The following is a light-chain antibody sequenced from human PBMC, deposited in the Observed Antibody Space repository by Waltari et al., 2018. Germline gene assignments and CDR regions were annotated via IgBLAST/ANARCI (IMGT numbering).Light chain of an antibody. CDR2: ENS. J-gene: IGLJ1*01. CDR3: ASWDDDIRGDV. V-gene: IGLV1-47*01. CDR1: DPHIGRFG. Sequence: QSVLTQPPSASGTPGPNVDISCSGDDPHIGRFGVRWYLQLPGTAPRLLIYENSLRPSRVPERFSGSRSGTSASLAITGLRSEDEGAYFCASWDDDIRGDVFGTGTAVTVL.